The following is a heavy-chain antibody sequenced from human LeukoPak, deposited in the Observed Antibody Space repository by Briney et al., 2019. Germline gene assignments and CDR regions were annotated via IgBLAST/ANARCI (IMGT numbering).Heavy chain of an antibody. D-gene: IGHD2-2*01. Sequence: SETLSLTCTVSGGSISSSSYYWGWIRQPPGKGLEWIGSIYYSGSTYYNPSLKSRVTISVDTSKNQFSLKLSSVTAADTAVYYCARVDIVVLPFADFDYWGQGTLVTVSS. CDR3: ARVDIVVLPFADFDY. V-gene: IGHV4-39*07. CDR1: GGSISSSSYY. J-gene: IGHJ4*02. CDR2: IYYSGST.